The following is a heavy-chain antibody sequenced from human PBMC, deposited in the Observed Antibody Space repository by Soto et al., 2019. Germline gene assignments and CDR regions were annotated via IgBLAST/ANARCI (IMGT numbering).Heavy chain of an antibody. V-gene: IGHV3-30-3*01. Sequence: QVHLVESGGGVVQPGTSLRLSCAASGFTFNSYAIHWVRQAPGKGLEWVAVISHDGSDKYYGDSVKGRFTISRDNSKNXLYMQMNSLRAEDTALYYCARVSRALRIWTPDFDYWGQGTLVTVSS. D-gene: IGHD3-3*01. J-gene: IGHJ4*02. CDR1: GFTFNSYA. CDR2: ISHDGSDK. CDR3: ARVSRALRIWTPDFDY.